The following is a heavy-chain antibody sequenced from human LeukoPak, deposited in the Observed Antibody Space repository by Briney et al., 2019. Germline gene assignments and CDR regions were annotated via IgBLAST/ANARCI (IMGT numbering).Heavy chain of an antibody. CDR1: GFTFSSYS. CDR3: ARERVYYYDSSGYSLDY. D-gene: IGHD3-22*01. CDR2: ISSSSSYI. J-gene: IGHJ4*02. V-gene: IGHV3-21*01. Sequence: GGSLRLSCAASGFTFSSYSMNWVRQAPGKGREWVSSISSSSSYIYYADSVKGRFTISRDNAKNSLYLQMNSLRAEDTAVYYCARERVYYYDSSGYSLDYWGQGTLVTVSS.